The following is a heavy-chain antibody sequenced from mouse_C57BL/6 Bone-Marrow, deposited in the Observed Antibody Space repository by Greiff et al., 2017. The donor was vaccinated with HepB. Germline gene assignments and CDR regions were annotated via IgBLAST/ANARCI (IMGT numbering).Heavy chain of an antibody. Sequence: VMLVESGPGLVAPSQSLSITCTVSGFSLTSYGVHWVRQPPGKGLEWLVVIWSDGSTTYNSALKSRLSISKDNSMSQVFLKMNSLQTDDTAMYYCARHGSNLYYYAMDYWGQGTSVTVSS. V-gene: IGHV2-6-1*01. CDR1: GFSLTSYG. CDR3: ARHGSNLYYYAMDY. CDR2: IWSDGST. J-gene: IGHJ4*01. D-gene: IGHD2-5*01.